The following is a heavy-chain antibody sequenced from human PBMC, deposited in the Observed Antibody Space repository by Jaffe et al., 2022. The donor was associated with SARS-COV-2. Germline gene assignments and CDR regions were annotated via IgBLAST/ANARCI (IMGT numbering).Heavy chain of an antibody. V-gene: IGHV4-34*01. J-gene: IGHJ5*02. CDR1: GGSFSGYY. D-gene: IGHD6-13*01. Sequence: QVQLQQWGAGLLKPSETLSLTCAVYGGSFSGYYWSWIRQPPGKGLEWIGEINHSGSTNYNPSLKSRVTISVDTSKNQFSLKLSSVTAADTAVYYCARAPLREKQQQLVENWFDPWGQGTLVTVSS. CDR2: INHSGST. CDR3: ARAPLREKQQQLVENWFDP.